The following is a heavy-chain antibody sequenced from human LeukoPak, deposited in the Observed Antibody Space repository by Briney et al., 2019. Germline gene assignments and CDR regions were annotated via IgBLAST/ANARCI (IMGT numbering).Heavy chain of an antibody. CDR3: ARDSFYDFWTGAGSYFDC. V-gene: IGHV3-21*01. J-gene: IGHJ4*02. Sequence: GGSLRLSCAASGFTFSSYSMNWVRQAPGKGLEWVSSISSSSSYIYYADSVKGRFTISRDNAKNSLYLQMNSLRAEDTAVYYCARDSFYDFWTGAGSYFDCWGQGTLVTVSS. CDR1: GFTFSSYS. CDR2: ISSSSSYI. D-gene: IGHD3/OR15-3a*01.